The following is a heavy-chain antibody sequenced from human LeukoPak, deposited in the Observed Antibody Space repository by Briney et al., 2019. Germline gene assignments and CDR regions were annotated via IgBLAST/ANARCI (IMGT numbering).Heavy chain of an antibody. CDR2: ISYDGSNK. J-gene: IGHJ4*02. Sequence: GRSLRLSCAASGFTFSSYAMHWVRQAPGKGLEWVAVISYDGSNKYYADSVKGRFTISRDNSKNTLYLQMNSLRAEDTAVYYCAREGGDYGSGSYCFDYWGQGTLVTVSS. CDR3: AREGGDYGSGSYCFDY. D-gene: IGHD3-10*01. V-gene: IGHV3-30*01. CDR1: GFTFSSYA.